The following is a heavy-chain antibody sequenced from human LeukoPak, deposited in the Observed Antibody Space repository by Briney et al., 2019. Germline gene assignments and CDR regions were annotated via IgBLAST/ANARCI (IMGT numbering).Heavy chain of an antibody. Sequence: GGSLRLSCAASGFTFSSYGMHWVRQAPGKGLEWVAVISYDGSNKYYADSVRGRFTISRDNSKNTPYLQMNSLRAEDTAVYYCAKDRDPAIEHYFEYWGQGTLVTVSS. CDR3: AKDRDPAIEHYFEY. J-gene: IGHJ4*02. V-gene: IGHV3-30*18. CDR1: GFTFSSYG. D-gene: IGHD5-18*01. CDR2: ISYDGSNK.